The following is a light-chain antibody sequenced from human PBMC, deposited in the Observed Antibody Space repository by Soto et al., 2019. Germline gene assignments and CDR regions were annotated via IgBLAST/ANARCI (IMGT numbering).Light chain of an antibody. Sequence: IQLTQSPSSLSASVGDRVTITCRASQVISKYLAWYQQKPGTAPKLLIYLASTLQGGVPSRFSGSGSGTDFSLTISSLQPEDVATYYCQYLNSFPLTFGGGTTGDIK. CDR2: LAS. CDR1: QVISKY. CDR3: QYLNSFPLT. J-gene: IGKJ4*01. V-gene: IGKV1-9*01.